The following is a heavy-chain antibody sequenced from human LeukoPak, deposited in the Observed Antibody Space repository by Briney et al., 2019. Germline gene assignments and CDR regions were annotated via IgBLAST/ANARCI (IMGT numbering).Heavy chain of an antibody. CDR1: GYSFTTSW. D-gene: IGHD2-15*01. CDR2: IYPGDSDT. CDR3: ARLGYCRSSMCYAVDY. V-gene: IGHV5-51*01. J-gene: IGHJ4*02. Sequence: GESLKISCKGSGYSFTTSWLGWVRQMPGKGLEWMGIIYPGDSDTRYSPSFQVQVTISADKSISSAYLQWSGLRASDTATYYGARLGYCRSSMCYAVDYWGQGTLVTVSS.